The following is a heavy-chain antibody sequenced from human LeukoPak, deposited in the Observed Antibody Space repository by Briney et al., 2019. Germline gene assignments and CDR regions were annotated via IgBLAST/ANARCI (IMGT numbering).Heavy chain of an antibody. J-gene: IGHJ4*02. CDR2: IWYDGSNK. CDR1: GFTFSSYG. D-gene: IGHD3-22*01. Sequence: PGGSLRLSCAASGFTFSSYGMHWVRQAPGKGLEWVAVIWYDGSNKYYADSVKGRFTISRDNSKNTLYLQMNSLRAEDTAVYYCAKDKRRYDSSGYHYFDYWGQGTLVTVSS. V-gene: IGHV3-33*06. CDR3: AKDKRRYDSSGYHYFDY.